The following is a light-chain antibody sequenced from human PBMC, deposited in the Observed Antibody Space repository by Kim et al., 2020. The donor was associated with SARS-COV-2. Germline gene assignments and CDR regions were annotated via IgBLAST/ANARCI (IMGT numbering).Light chain of an antibody. CDR2: GAS. CDR1: KSVRNN. Sequence: SPGEGANRAGRASKSVRNNGDWYQQKPGQSARLIIYGASTRATGIPGRFSGSASGTEFTLTFSSLQSEEFAIYYWQHYNNMPPWTFGQGPKVDIK. V-gene: IGKV3-15*01. J-gene: IGKJ1*01. CDR3: QHYNNMPPWT.